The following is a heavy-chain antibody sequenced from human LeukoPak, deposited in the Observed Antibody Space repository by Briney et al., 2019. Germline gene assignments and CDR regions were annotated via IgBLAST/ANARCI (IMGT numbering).Heavy chain of an antibody. Sequence: SETLSLTCAVYGGSFSGYYWSWIRQPAGKGLEWIGRIYTSGSTNYNPSLKSRVTISVDTSKNQFSLKLSSVTAADTAVYYCARDLRQWLPEGYYYYMDVWGKGTTVTISS. D-gene: IGHD6-19*01. CDR2: IYTSGST. CDR3: ARDLRQWLPEGYYYYMDV. J-gene: IGHJ6*03. CDR1: GGSFSGYY. V-gene: IGHV4-4*07.